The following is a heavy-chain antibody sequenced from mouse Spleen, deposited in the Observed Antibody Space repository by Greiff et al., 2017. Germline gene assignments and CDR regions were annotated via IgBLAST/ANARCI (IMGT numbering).Heavy chain of an antibody. CDR2: IDPENGDT. V-gene: IGHV14-4*01. Sequence: EVQLQQSGAELVRPGASVKLSCTASGFNIKDDYMHWVKQRPEQGLEWIGWIDPENGDTEYASKFQGKATITADTSSNTAYLQLSSLTSEDTAVYYCSYGYDEGSAMDYWGQGTSVTVSS. CDR1: GFNIKDDY. D-gene: IGHD2-2*01. CDR3: SYGYDEGSAMDY. J-gene: IGHJ4*01.